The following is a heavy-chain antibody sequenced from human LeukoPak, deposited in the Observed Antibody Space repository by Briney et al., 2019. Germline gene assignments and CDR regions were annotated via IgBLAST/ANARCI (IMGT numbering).Heavy chain of an antibody. D-gene: IGHD6-19*01. CDR1: GFTFSSYF. J-gene: IGHJ4*02. Sequence: GGSLRLSCAASGFTFSSYFMNWVRQAPGKGLECVSSISSSSRYIYYADSVKGRFTISRDNAKNSLYLQMNSLRAEDTAVYYCARDRDSSGWSGSDYWGQGTLVTVSS. CDR3: ARDRDSSGWSGSDY. CDR2: ISSSSRYI. V-gene: IGHV3-21*01.